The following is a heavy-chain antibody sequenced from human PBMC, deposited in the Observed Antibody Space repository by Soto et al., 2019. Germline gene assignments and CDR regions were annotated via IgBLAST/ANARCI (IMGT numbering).Heavy chain of an antibody. CDR2: IIAIFGTA. V-gene: IGHV1-69*13. CDR1: GGTFSSYA. J-gene: IGHJ6*02. D-gene: IGHD5-12*01. Sequence: SVKVSCKASGGTFSSYAISWVRQAPGQGLEWMGGIIAIFGTANYAQKFQGRVTITADESTSTAYMELSSLRSEDTAVYYCARGDGYNLDYYYGMDVWGQGTTVTVSS. CDR3: ARGDGYNLDYYYGMDV.